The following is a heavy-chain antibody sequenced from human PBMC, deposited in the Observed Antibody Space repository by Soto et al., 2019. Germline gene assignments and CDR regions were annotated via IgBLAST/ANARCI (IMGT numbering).Heavy chain of an antibody. V-gene: IGHV2-5*02. CDR1: GFSLNTSGVG. Sequence: QITLKESGPTLVRPTQTLTLTCTFSGFSLNTSGVGVAWIRQPPGKALEWLALIYWDGDTHYSPSLKNRLTITKDTSKNRVVLTMTNMDPVDTGTYYGAHRIPIFGVGGGWFDPWGQGALVTVSS. CDR2: IYWDGDT. CDR3: AHRIPIFGVGGGWFDP. D-gene: IGHD3-3*01. J-gene: IGHJ5*02.